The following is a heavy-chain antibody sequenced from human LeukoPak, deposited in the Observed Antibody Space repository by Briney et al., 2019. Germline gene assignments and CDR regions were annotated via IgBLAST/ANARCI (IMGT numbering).Heavy chain of an antibody. Sequence: PGGSLRLSCRASGFTFGDYAMTWVRQAPGKGLEWVGFIRSKAYSGTIEYAASVRGRFTISRDDSKSIAYLQMNSLKTEDTAVYYCSRVLSNDPPFHYSMDVWGKGTTVTVAS. CDR3: SRVLSNDPPFHYSMDV. D-gene: IGHD2-8*01. CDR2: IRSKAYSGTI. CDR1: GFTFGDYA. J-gene: IGHJ6*03. V-gene: IGHV3-49*04.